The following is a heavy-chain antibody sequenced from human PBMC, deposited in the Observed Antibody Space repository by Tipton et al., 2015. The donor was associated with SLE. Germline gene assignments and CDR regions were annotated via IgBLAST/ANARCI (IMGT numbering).Heavy chain of an antibody. CDR3: ARATGKAGYSYGYVNDY. Sequence: TLSLTCAVYGGSFSGYYWSWIRQPPGKELEWIGEINHSGSTNYNPSLKSRVTISVDTSKNQFSLKLSSVTAADTAVYYCARATGKAGYSYGYVNDYWGQGTLVTVSS. V-gene: IGHV4-34*01. J-gene: IGHJ4*02. CDR1: GGSFSGYY. D-gene: IGHD5-18*01. CDR2: INHSGST.